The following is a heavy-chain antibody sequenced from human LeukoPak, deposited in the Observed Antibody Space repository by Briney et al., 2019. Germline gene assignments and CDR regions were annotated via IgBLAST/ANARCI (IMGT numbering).Heavy chain of an antibody. D-gene: IGHD2-15*01. CDR2: ISAYNGNT. J-gene: IGHJ4*02. V-gene: IGHV1-18*04. Sequence: ASVKVSCKASGYTFTSYGISWVRQAPGQGLEWMGWISAYNGNTNYAQKLQGRVTMTTDTSTSTAYMELRSLRSDDTAVYYCARDRGYCSGGSRSENFDYWGQGTLVTVSS. CDR1: GYTFTSYG. CDR3: ARDRGYCSGGSRSENFDY.